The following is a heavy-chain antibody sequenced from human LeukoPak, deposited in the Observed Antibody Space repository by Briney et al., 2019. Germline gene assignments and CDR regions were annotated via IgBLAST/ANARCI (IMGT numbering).Heavy chain of an antibody. V-gene: IGHV4-4*09. CDR3: ARPVAFYLDY. D-gene: IGHD4-23*01. CDR1: GGSISSYY. J-gene: IGHJ4*02. Sequence: SETLSLTCTVSGGSISSYYWSWIRQPPGKGLEWIGYIYTSGSTNYNPSLKSRVTISVDTSKHQFSLKLSSVTAADTPVYYCARPVAFYLDYWGQGTLVTVSS. CDR2: IYTSGST.